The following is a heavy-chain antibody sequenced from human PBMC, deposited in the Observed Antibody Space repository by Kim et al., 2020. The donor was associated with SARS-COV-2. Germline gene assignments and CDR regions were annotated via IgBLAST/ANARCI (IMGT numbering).Heavy chain of an antibody. V-gene: IGHV3-74*01. Sequence: GRSTISRDNAKNTLYLHMNSLRAEDTAVYYCARSIYYDILTGYYGGSFDIWGQGTMVTVSS. D-gene: IGHD3-9*01. J-gene: IGHJ3*02. CDR3: ARSIYYDILTGYYGGSFDI.